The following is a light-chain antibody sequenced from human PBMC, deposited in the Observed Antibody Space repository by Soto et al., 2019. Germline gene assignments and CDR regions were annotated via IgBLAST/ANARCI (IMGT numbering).Light chain of an antibody. CDR1: QSVGNDY. J-gene: IGKJ5*01. CDR2: GAS. CDR3: QQYNNWPPIT. Sequence: ESVLTQSPGTLSLSPGERATLSCRASQSVGNDYLAWYQQKPGQAPRLLIYGASSRAPGIPDRFSGSGSGTDFALTISSLQSEDFAVYYCQQYNNWPPITFGQGTRLEIK. V-gene: IGKV3-20*01.